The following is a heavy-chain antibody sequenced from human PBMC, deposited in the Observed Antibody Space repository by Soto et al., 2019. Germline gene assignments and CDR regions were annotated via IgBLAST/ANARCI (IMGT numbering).Heavy chain of an antibody. D-gene: IGHD2-8*01. Sequence: EVLLLESGGGLVQSGGSLRLTCAASGFTFSTYTMSWVRQAPGEGLEWVSGIIQSGETFYADSVKGRFTIYRDTSNNMLYLQTHSLRAAATAVYYSAKDRKPDGRWPFDHWGQGTLVTVSS. CDR1: GFTFSTYT. CDR3: AKDRKPDGRWPFDH. CDR2: IIQSGET. J-gene: IGHJ4*02. V-gene: IGHV3-23*01.